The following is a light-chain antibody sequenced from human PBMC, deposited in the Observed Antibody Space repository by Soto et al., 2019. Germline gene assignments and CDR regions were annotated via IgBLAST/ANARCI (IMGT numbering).Light chain of an antibody. CDR2: AAS. CDR1: QVIGIY. J-gene: IGKJ4*02. V-gene: IGKV1-9*01. CDR3: QQFVSYPP. Sequence: DIQLTQSPSFLSASVGDTVTITCRASQVIGIYLAWYQQKPGKAPKLLISAASTLQSGVPSRFSGSGSGTEFTLTITLLHADVFANYCCQQFVSYPPFGGGTKVEIK.